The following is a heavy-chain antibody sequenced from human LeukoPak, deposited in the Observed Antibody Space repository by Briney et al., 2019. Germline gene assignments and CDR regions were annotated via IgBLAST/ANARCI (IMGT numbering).Heavy chain of an antibody. V-gene: IGHV4-38-2*02. D-gene: IGHD2-21*02. CDR3: ARDGHCGGDCYYFDS. J-gene: IGHJ4*02. CDR1: GYSISSGYY. CDR2: IYHSGST. Sequence: KPSETLSLTCAVSGYSISSGYYWGWIRQPPGKGLEWIGSIYHSGSTYHNPSLKSRFTISVDTSKSQFSLKLSSVTAADTAVYYCARDGHCGGDCYYFDSWGQGTLVTVSS.